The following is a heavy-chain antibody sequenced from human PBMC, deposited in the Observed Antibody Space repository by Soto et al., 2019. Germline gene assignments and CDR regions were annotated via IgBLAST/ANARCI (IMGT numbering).Heavy chain of an antibody. CDR2: ISKDGGEQ. J-gene: IGHJ4*02. V-gene: IGHV3-30*18. D-gene: IGHD5-18*01. Sequence: GSRIPPCEVSRLSFSSCRMQGARQAPGKGLAWVAVISKDGGEQYYADSAKGRFAISRDNSKKALPLQTNSLRAEDTAVCHGAKDLAGDVGYGYFDYWGQGTLVTVSS. CDR1: RLSFSSCR. CDR3: AKDLAGDVGYGYFDY.